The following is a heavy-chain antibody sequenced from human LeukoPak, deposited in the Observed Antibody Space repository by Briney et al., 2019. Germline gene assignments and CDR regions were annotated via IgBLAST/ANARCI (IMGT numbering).Heavy chain of an antibody. J-gene: IGHJ4*02. CDR2: IYYSGST. CDR3: ARHEQRASSGWYPIQFDY. Sequence: SETLSLTCTVSGGSISSYYWSWIRQPPGKGLEWIGYIYYSGSTNYNPSLKSRVTISVDTSKNQFSLKLSSVTAADTAVYYCARHEQRASSGWYPIQFDYWGQGTLVTVSS. D-gene: IGHD6-19*01. V-gene: IGHV4-59*08. CDR1: GGSISSYY.